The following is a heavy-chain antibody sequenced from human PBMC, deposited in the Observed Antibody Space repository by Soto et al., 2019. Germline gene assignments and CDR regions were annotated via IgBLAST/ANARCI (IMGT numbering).Heavy chain of an antibody. Sequence: SVKVSCKASGGTFSSYAISWVRQAPGQGLEWMGGIIPIFGTANYAQKFQGRVTMTRDTSISTAYMELSRLRSDDTAVYYCARGLPFGYWGGHDAFDIWGQGTMVTVSS. CDR3: ARGLPFGYWGGHDAFDI. CDR1: GGTFSSYA. V-gene: IGHV1-69*05. D-gene: IGHD3-22*01. J-gene: IGHJ3*02. CDR2: IIPIFGTA.